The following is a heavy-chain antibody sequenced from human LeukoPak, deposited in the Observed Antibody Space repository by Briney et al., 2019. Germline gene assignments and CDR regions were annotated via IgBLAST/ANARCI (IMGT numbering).Heavy chain of an antibody. CDR2: IYYSGST. Sequence: SQTLSLTCTVSGGSISSGGYYCSWIRQHPGKGLEWIGYIYYSGSTYYNPSLKSRVTISVDTSKNQFSLKLSSVTAADTAVYYCARLSYCNSTSCSYYFDYWGQGTLVTVSS. CDR3: ARLSYCNSTSCSYYFDY. CDR1: GGSISSGGYY. D-gene: IGHD2-2*01. V-gene: IGHV4-31*03. J-gene: IGHJ4*02.